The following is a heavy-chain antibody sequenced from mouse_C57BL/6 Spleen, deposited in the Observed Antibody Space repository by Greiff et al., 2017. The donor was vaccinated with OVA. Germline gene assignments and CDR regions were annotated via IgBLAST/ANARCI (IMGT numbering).Heavy chain of an antibody. V-gene: IGHV1-50*01. CDR2: IYPSDSYT. CDR3: ARKRLYDYDYAMDY. CDR1: GYTFTSYW. J-gene: IGHJ4*01. D-gene: IGHD2-4*01. Sequence: QVQLQQPGAELVKPGASVKLSCKASGYTFTSYWMQWVKQRPGQGLEWIGEIYPSDSYTNYNQKFKGKATLTVDTSSSTAYMQLSSLTSEDSAVYYCARKRLYDYDYAMDYWGQGTSGTVSS.